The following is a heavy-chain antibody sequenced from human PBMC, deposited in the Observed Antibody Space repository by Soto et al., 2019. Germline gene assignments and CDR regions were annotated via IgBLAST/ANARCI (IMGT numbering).Heavy chain of an antibody. Sequence: PGESLKISCTGFGYTFTTFWIGWVRQMPGEGLEWIGIIYPGDSDARYSPPFPGQVTMSVDKSIATACLQWSSLKASDSAMYYCARGYCTASICDPWFDPWGQGTLVTVSS. D-gene: IGHD2-8*02. CDR2: IYPGDSDA. CDR3: ARGYCTASICDPWFDP. CDR1: GYTFTTFW. J-gene: IGHJ5*02. V-gene: IGHV5-51*01.